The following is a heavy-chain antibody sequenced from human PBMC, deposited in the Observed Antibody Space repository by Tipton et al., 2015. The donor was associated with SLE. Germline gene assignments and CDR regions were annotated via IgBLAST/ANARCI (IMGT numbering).Heavy chain of an antibody. V-gene: IGHV4-59*08. J-gene: IGHJ3*02. D-gene: IGHD2-21*01. Sequence: TPSLTCTVSGGSLTGDYWSWIRQPPGKGLEWIGYIFYSGSTNYNPSLESRVTISIDTSRNQFSLKLSSVTAADTAVYYCARHIFVGYDAFDIWGQGTMVTASS. CDR1: GGSLTGDY. CDR2: IFYSGST. CDR3: ARHIFVGYDAFDI.